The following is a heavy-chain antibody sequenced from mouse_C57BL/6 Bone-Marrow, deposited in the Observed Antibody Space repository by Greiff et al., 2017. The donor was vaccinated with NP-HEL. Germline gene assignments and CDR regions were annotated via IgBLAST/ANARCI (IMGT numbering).Heavy chain of an antibody. J-gene: IGHJ4*01. CDR2: INPYNGGT. V-gene: IGHV1-19*01. CDR1: GYTFTDYY. CDR3: ARRGGVFFYAMDY. Sequence: EVQLQQSGPVLVKPGASVKMSCKASGYTFTDYYMNWVKQSHGKSLEWIGVINPYNGGTSYNQKFKGKATLTVDKSSSTAYMELNSLTSEDSAVYYCARRGGVFFYAMDYWGQGTSVTVSS.